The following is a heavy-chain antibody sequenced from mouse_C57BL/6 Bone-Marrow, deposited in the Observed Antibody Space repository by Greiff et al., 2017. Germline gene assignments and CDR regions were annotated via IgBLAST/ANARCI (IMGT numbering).Heavy chain of an antibody. J-gene: IGHJ2*01. V-gene: IGHV1-50*01. D-gene: IGHD1-1*01. CDR1: GYTFTSYW. CDR2: IDPSDSYT. Sequence: QVQLQQPGAELVKPGASVKLSCKASGYTFTSYWMQWVTQRPGQGLEWIGEIDPSDSYTNYNQKFKGKATLTVDTSSSTTYMQLSSLTSEDSAVYYCARRITTVVAFYFDYWGQGTTLTVSS. CDR3: ARRITTVVAFYFDY.